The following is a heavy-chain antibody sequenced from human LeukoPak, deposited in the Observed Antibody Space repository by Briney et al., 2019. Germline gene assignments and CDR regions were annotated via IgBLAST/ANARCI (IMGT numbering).Heavy chain of an antibody. V-gene: IGHV3-74*01. CDR1: GFTFSSYG. J-gene: IGHJ4*02. Sequence: GGSLRLSCAASGFTFSSYGMHWVRQAPGKGLVWVSRINSDGSSTSYADSVKGRFTISRDNAKNTLYLQMNSLRAEDTAVYYCARVRQWLVPTFDYWGQGTLVTVSS. D-gene: IGHD6-19*01. CDR2: INSDGSST. CDR3: ARVRQWLVPTFDY.